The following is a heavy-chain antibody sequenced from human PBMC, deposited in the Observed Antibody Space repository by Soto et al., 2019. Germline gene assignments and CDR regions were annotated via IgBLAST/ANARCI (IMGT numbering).Heavy chain of an antibody. V-gene: IGHV1-8*02. Sequence: QVQLVQSGAEVRKPGASVKVSCKASGYTFTNFHFNWVRQATGQGLEWIGWMNPYSGDTGYAQNFQGRVTMTRDTSINTAYMEMTSLTSDDTAVYYCARGSPGPVDHGGQGTPVTVSS. CDR2: MNPYSGDT. J-gene: IGHJ4*02. CDR3: ARGSPGPVDH. CDR1: GYTFTNFH. D-gene: IGHD3-10*01.